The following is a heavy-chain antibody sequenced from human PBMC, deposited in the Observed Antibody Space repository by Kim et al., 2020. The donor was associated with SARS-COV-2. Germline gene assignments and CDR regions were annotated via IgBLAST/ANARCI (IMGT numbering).Heavy chain of an antibody. J-gene: IGHJ4*02. D-gene: IGHD3-10*01. V-gene: IGHV3-23*01. CDR3: AKIACLLWFGESIYD. Sequence: GGSLRLSCAASGFTFSSYAMSWVRQAPGKGLEWVSAISGSGGSTYYADSVKGRFTISRDNSKNTLSLQMNSLRAEDTAVYDCAKIACLLWFGESIYDWGQGTLVTVSS. CDR1: GFTFSSYA. CDR2: ISGSGGST.